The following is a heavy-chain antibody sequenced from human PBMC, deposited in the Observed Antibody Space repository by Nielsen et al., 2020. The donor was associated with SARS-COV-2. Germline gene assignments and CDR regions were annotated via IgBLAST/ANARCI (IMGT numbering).Heavy chain of an antibody. D-gene: IGHD2-2*01. J-gene: IGHJ6*02. CDR2: IDPSDSYT. CDR1: GYSFTSYW. CDR3: AIGHCSSTSCTRAWGGMDV. V-gene: IGHV5-10-1*01. Sequence: GESLKISCQGSGYSFTSYWITWVRQMPGKGLEWMGRIDPSDSYTGYSSSFQGHVTISADKSIGTAYLQWSSLKASDSAMYYCAIGHCSSTSCTRAWGGMDVWGQGTTVTVSS.